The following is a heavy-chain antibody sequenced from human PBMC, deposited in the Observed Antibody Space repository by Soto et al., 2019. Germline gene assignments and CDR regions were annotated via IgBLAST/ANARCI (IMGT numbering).Heavy chain of an antibody. J-gene: IGHJ5*02. CDR2: IYYSGST. CDR1: GGSISSYY. V-gene: IGHV4-59*08. CDR3: ASYRYSGRGTGRFDP. Sequence: QVQLQESGPGLVKPSETLSLTCTVSGGSISSYYWSWIRQPPGKGLEWIGYIYYSGSTNYNPSLKCRVTISVDTSKNQFSLKLSSVTAADTAVYYCASYRYSGRGTGRFDPWGQGTLVTVSS. D-gene: IGHD1-26*01.